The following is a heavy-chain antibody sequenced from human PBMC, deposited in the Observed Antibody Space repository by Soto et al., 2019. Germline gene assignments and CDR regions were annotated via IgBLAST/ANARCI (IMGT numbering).Heavy chain of an antibody. V-gene: IGHV4-59*01. CDR3: ARDFGTYYDFWSGYPYSMDV. J-gene: IGHJ6*03. CDR1: GGSISSYY. D-gene: IGHD3-3*01. CDR2: IYYSGST. Sequence: SETLSLTCTVSGGSISSYYWSWIRQPPGKGLEWIGYIYYSGSTNYNPSLKSRVTISVDTSKNQFSLKLSSVTAADTAVYYCARDFGTYYDFWSGYPYSMDVWGKGTTVTVSS.